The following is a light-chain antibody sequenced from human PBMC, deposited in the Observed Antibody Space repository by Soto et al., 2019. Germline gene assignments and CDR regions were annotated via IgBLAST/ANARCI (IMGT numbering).Light chain of an antibody. CDR2: DAS. CDR1: QGVTNC. CDR3: QQRSAGVT. J-gene: IGKJ5*01. V-gene: IGKV3-11*01. Sequence: IFLTQSPYTLSLSPGERATLSCRASQGVTNCIAWYQQRPGQAPRLLIYDASNRASGVPARFSGSGSGTDFTLTISSLEPEDFAVYYCQQRSAGVTFGQGTRLEIK.